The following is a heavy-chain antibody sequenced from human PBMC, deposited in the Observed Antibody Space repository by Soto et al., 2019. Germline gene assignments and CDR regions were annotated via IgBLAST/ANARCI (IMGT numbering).Heavy chain of an antibody. CDR3: ARDKTTVTTDGSSWYYYMDV. V-gene: IGHV4-59*01. Sequence: SETLSLTCTVSGGSISSYYWSWIRQPPGKGLEWIGYIYYSGSTNYNPSLKSRVTISVDTSKNQFSLKLSSVTAADTAVYYCARDKTTVTTDGSSWYYYMDVWGKGTTVTVSS. J-gene: IGHJ6*03. CDR2: IYYSGST. D-gene: IGHD4-17*01. CDR1: GGSISSYY.